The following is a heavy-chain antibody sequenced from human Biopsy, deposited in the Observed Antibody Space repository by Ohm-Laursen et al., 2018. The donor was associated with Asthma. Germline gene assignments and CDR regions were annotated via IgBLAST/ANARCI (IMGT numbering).Heavy chain of an antibody. CDR3: AKGGGDIVVVISATTLDY. V-gene: IGHV3-23*01. CDR1: GFTFSSYA. J-gene: IGHJ4*02. D-gene: IGHD2-15*01. CDR2: VSGSGGNT. Sequence: SLRLSCTASGFTFSSYAMNWVRQAPGKGLEWVSTVSGSGGNTYYADSVKGRFTISRDNSKNTLYLQMNSPRAGGTAVYYCAKGGGDIVVVISATTLDYWGQGTLVTVSS.